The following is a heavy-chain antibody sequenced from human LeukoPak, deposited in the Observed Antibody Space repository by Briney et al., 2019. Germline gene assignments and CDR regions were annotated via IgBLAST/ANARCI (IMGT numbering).Heavy chain of an antibody. CDR2: INPSGGST. CDR3: ARLWFGELLWDYYYYMDV. D-gene: IGHD3-10*01. J-gene: IGHJ6*03. V-gene: IGHV1-46*01. CDR1: GYTFTRYY. Sequence: ASVKVSCKASGYTFTRYYMHWVRQAPGQGLEWMGIINPSGGSTSYAQKFQGRVTMTRNTSISTAYMELSSLRSEDTAVYYCARLWFGELLWDYYYYMDVWGNGTTVTISS.